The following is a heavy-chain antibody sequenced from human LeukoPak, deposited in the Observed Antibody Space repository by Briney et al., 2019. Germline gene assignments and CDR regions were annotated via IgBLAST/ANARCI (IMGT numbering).Heavy chain of an antibody. CDR1: GGTLSSYA. CDR3: ARDALGIYTSYYYGMDV. V-gene: IGHV1-69*06. Sequence: SVKVSCKASGGTLSSYAISWVRQAPGQGLEWMGGIIPIFGTANYAQKFQGRVTITADKSTSTAYMELSSLSSEDTAVYYCARDALGIYTSYYYGMDVWGKGTTVTVSS. CDR2: IIPIFGTA. J-gene: IGHJ6*04. D-gene: IGHD4-11*01.